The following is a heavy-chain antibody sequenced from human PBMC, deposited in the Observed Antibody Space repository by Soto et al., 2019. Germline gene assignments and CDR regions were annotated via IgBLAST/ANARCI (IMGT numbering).Heavy chain of an antibody. V-gene: IGHV3-49*03. J-gene: IGHJ4*02. D-gene: IGHD3-3*01. CDR1: GFTFGDYA. Sequence: PGGSLRLSCTASGFTFGDYAMGWFRQAPGKGLEWVGFIRSKAYGGTTEYAASVKGRFTISRDDSKSIAYLQMNSLKTEDTAVYYCTREFPDFWSGFEVAYWGQGTLVTVSS. CDR3: TREFPDFWSGFEVAY. CDR2: IRSKAYGGTT.